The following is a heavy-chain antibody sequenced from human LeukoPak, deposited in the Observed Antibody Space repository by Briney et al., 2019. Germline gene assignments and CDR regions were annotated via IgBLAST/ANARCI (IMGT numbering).Heavy chain of an antibody. CDR3: ARDSGSYYLRFDY. CDR2: ISSSSSYI. V-gene: IGHV3-21*01. Sequence: GGSLRLSCAASGFTFSSYSTNWVRQAPGKGLEWVSSISSSSSYIYYADSVKGRFTISRDNAKNSLYLQMNSLRAEDTAVYYCARDSGSYYLRFDYWDQGTLVTVSS. J-gene: IGHJ4*02. CDR1: GFTFSSYS. D-gene: IGHD1-26*01.